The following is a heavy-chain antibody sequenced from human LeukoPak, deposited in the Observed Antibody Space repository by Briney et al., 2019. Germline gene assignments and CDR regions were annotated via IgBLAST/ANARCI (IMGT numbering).Heavy chain of an antibody. Sequence: TGGSLRLSCPGSGFTFSSAWMTWVRQIPGKGLEWDGHIKSRTDGGTTYYAAPVKGRFTISRDDTKNTVYLQMNSLKTEDSALYFCATEFYSNGYNFWGQGTLVIVSS. D-gene: IGHD5-24*01. CDR1: GFTFSSAW. CDR2: IKSRTDGGTT. J-gene: IGHJ4*02. V-gene: IGHV3-15*01. CDR3: ATEFYSNGYNF.